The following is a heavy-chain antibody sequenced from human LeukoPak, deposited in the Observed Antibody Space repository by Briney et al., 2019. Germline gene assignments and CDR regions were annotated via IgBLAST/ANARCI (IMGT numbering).Heavy chain of an antibody. J-gene: IGHJ3*02. CDR2: INHCGST. V-gene: IGHV4-34*01. Sequence: SETLSLTCAVYGGSFSGYYWRWIRQPPGKGLEWIGEINHCGSTNYNPSLKSRVTISVDTSKNQFSLKLSSVTAADTAVYYCASPYDSYSSSWYGGDAFDIWGQGTMVTVSS. CDR1: GGSFSGYY. D-gene: IGHD6-13*01. CDR3: ASPYDSYSSSWYGGDAFDI.